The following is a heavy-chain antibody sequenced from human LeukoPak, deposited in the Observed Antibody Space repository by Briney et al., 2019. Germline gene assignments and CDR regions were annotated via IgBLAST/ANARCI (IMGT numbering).Heavy chain of an antibody. V-gene: IGHV3-23*01. CDR2: ISGSGGST. CDR3: AKWGDGYNSPSFNFDY. D-gene: IGHD5-24*01. Sequence: PGGSLRLSCAAPGFTFYDYGMSRVRQAPGKGLEGVSAISGSGGSTYYADSVKGRFTISRDNSKNTLYLQMNSLRAEDTAVYYCAKWGDGYNSPSFNFDYWGQGTLVTVSS. CDR1: GFTFYDYG. J-gene: IGHJ4*02.